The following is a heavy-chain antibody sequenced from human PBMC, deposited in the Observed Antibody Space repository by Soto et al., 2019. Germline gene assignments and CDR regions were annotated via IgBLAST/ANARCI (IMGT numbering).Heavy chain of an antibody. CDR2: ISGSGGST. V-gene: IGHV3-23*01. CDR3: AKDSAAHGNFDYMRVDYFDY. Sequence: PGGSLRLSCAASGFTFSSYAMSWVRQAPGKGLEWVSAISGSGGSTYYADSVKGRFTISRDNSKNTLYLQMNSLRAEDTAVYYCAKDSAAHGNFDYMRVDYFDYWGQGTLVTVSS. CDR1: GFTFSSYA. J-gene: IGHJ4*02. D-gene: IGHD3-3*01.